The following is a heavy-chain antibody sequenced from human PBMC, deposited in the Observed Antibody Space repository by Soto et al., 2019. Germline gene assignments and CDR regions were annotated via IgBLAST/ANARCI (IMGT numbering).Heavy chain of an antibody. V-gene: IGHV5-51*01. CDR2: IYPGASDT. J-gene: IGHJ6*02. CDR3: AGDTKEHQLENHYYCYGMDV. Sequence: PGESLKISCKGSGYSFTSYWIGLLRQMPGKGLEWMGIIYPGASDTRYSPSLQGQVTISADKSISTAYLQWSRLKASDTAMYYCAGDTKEHQLENHYYCYGMDVWGQGTPVTVSS. D-gene: IGHD6-13*01. CDR1: GYSFTSYW.